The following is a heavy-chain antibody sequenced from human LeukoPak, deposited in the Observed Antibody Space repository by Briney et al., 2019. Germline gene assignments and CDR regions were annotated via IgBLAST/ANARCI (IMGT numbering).Heavy chain of an antibody. Sequence: ASVKVSFKASGGPFSSYAISWVRPAPGQGLEWMGGIIPIFGTANYAQKFQGRVTITRDTSASTAYMELSSLRSEDTAVYYCARDHHKSIAAAGIDYWGQGTLVTVSS. CDR3: ARDHHKSIAAAGIDY. J-gene: IGHJ4*02. CDR2: IIPIFGTA. CDR1: GGPFSSYA. V-gene: IGHV1-69*05. D-gene: IGHD6-13*01.